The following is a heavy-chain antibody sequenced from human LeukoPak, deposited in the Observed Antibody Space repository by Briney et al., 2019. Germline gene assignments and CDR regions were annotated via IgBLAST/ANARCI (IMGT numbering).Heavy chain of an antibody. CDR1: GGSISSSSYY. CDR3: ATYLGDNWNDHYFDY. D-gene: IGHD1-20*01. Sequence: SETLSLTCTVPGGSISSSSYYWGWIRQPPGKGLEWNVCIYYSVSTYYNPSLKSRFTISVNTSKNQFSLKLSSVTAADPPCVYCATYLGDNWNDHYFDYWGQGNLVTVSS. J-gene: IGHJ4*02. CDR2: IYYSVST. V-gene: IGHV4-39*07.